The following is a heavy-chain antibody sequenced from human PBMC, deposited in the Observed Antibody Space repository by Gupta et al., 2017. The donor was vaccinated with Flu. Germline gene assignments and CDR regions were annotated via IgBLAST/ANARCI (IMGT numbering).Heavy chain of an antibody. V-gene: IGHV4-4*02. Sequence: RSDRWGWVGQPPEKGLEWIGEIYHTGGTNYNPALKSRVTLSVDKSKNQFPLKVTSLTAEDSAVYYCARAYCIRTTCRFDYWGQGTLVTVSS. CDR1: RSDR. J-gene: IGHJ4*02. CDR3: ARAYCIRTTCRFDY. D-gene: IGHD2-2*01. CDR2: IYHTGGT.